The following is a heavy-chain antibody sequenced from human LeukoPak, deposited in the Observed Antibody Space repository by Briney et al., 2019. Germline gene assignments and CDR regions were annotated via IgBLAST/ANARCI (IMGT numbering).Heavy chain of an antibody. J-gene: IGHJ4*02. D-gene: IGHD6-25*01. Sequence: PGGSLRLSCAASGFTFSSYAMSWVRQAPGKGLEWVSSISDSGSSTYYADSVKGRFTISRDHSMNTLFLQMNSLRADDTALYYCAKDSRGFDYWGQGTLVTVSS. CDR2: ISDSGSST. CDR1: GFTFSSYA. V-gene: IGHV3-23*01. CDR3: AKDSRGFDY.